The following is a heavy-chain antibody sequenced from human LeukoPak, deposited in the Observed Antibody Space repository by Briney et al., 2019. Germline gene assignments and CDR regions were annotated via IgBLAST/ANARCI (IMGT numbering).Heavy chain of an antibody. Sequence: GGSLRLSWAASGFTFSSYSMSWVRQAPGKGLEWVSATRASGGNAYYADSVKRRYAISRENYKNTLYLQMNSVRAEDTAVYYCERTKVRFGELDHWGQGTLVTVSS. CDR2: TRASGGNA. J-gene: IGHJ5*02. V-gene: IGHV3-23*01. D-gene: IGHD3-10*01. CDR1: GFTFSSYS. CDR3: ERTKVRFGELDH.